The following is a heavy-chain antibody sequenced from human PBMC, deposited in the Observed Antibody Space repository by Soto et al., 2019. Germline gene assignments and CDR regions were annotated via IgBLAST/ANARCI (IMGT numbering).Heavy chain of an antibody. J-gene: IGHJ4*02. CDR2: IYYSGST. Sequence: QVQLQESGPGLVKPSQTLSLTCTVSGGSISSGGYYWSWIRQHPGKGLEWIGYIYYSGSTYYNPSLKSRVTISVDTSKNQFSRKLNSVTAADTAVYYCATNGGFGELRLFDYWGQGTLVTVSS. V-gene: IGHV4-31*03. CDR3: ATNGGFGELRLFDY. CDR1: GGSISSGGYY. D-gene: IGHD3-10*01.